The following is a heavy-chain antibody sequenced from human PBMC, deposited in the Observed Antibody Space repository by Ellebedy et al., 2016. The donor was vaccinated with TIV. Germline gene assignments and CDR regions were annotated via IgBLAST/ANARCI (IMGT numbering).Heavy chain of an antibody. CDR3: ARGLYQTGYYDSTADNAFDI. CDR2: IGTAADT. Sequence: GESLKISXAASGFSFSSYDMHWVRQTTGQGLEWVSGIGTAADTYYPDSVKGRFTVYRENDEDSLFLHMNSLRVGDTAVYYCARGLYQTGYYDSTADNAFDIWGQGTLVTVSS. J-gene: IGHJ3*02. D-gene: IGHD3-3*01. V-gene: IGHV3-13*01. CDR1: GFSFSSYD.